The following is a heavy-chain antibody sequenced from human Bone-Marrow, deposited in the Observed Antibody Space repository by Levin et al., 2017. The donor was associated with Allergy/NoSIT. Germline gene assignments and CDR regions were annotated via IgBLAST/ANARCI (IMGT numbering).Heavy chain of an antibody. CDR2: ISWNSGSI. Sequence: SGGSLRLSCAASGFTFDDYAMHWVRQAPGKGLEWVSGISWNSGSIGYADSVKGRFTISRDNAKNSLYLQMNSLRAEDTALYYCAKGLSGYYTNYFDYWGQGTLVTVSS. CDR1: GFTFDDYA. CDR3: AKGLSGYYTNYFDY. D-gene: IGHD3-3*01. J-gene: IGHJ4*02. V-gene: IGHV3-9*01.